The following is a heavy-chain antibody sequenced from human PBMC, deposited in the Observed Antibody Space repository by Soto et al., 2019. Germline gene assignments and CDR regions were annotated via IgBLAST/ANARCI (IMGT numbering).Heavy chain of an antibody. Sequence: VGSLRLSGAASGFIFSDSAIHWVSQASGKGLEWVGRIKNKADDYATAHAAAVEGRFTIARDDSKNTAYLQMNSLKTEDTAVYYCTRLRYTSGWYGMDVWGQGTTVTVSS. CDR1: GFIFSDSA. CDR2: IKNKADDYAT. V-gene: IGHV3-73*01. J-gene: IGHJ6*02. CDR3: TRLRYTSGWYGMDV. D-gene: IGHD6-19*01.